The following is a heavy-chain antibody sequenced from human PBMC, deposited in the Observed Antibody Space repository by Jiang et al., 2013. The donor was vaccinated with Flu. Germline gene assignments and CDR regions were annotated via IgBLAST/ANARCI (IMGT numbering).Heavy chain of an antibody. J-gene: IGHJ4*02. V-gene: IGHV4-31*03. CDR1: GGSVTSDGYY. CDR3: ARKVAASWGLDF. D-gene: IGHD6-19*01. Sequence: GPGLVKPSQTLSLTCSVSGGSVTSDGYYWTWVRQHPLKGLEWIGYIYYSGSTDNNPSLKGRVTMSIDTSKNQFSLMLRSVGTAEDTAVYYCARKVAASWGLDFWGQGTTVTVSS. CDR2: IYYSGST.